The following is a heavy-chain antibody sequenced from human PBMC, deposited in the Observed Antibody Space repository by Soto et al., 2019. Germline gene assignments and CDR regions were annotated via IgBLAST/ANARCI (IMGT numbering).Heavy chain of an antibody. CDR1: GYTFTSYG. CDR2: ISAYNGNT. D-gene: IGHD3-22*01. V-gene: IGHV1-18*01. CDR3: ARTYYYDSSGYYRGPNWFDP. J-gene: IGHJ5*02. Sequence: GASVKVSCKASGYTFTSYGISWVRQAPGQRLEGMGWISAYNGNTNYAQKLQGRVTMTTDTSTSTAYMELRSLRSDDTAVYYCARTYYYDSSGYYRGPNWFDPWGQGTLVTVSS.